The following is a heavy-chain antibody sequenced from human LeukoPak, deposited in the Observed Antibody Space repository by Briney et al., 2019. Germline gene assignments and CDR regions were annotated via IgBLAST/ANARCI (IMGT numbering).Heavy chain of an antibody. CDR1: GSPISSYY. CDR2: IYTTGSS. Sequence: SETLSLTCTVSGSPISSYYWSWIRQPAGKGLELIGRIYTTGSSNYNPSLKSRVTMSVDTSKNQFYLKLNSVIAADTAVYYCARDAIAVSGPLIITLDIWGQGTVVTVSS. CDR3: ARDAIAVSGPLIITLDI. V-gene: IGHV4-4*07. J-gene: IGHJ3*02. D-gene: IGHD6-19*01.